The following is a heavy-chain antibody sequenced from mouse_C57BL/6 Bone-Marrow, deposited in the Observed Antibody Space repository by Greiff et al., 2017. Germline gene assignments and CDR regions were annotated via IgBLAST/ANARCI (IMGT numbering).Heavy chain of an antibody. CDR2: IYPRSGNT. V-gene: IGHV1-81*01. CDR3: ARSPLYEYEDY. Sequence: QVHVKQSGAELARPGASVKLSCKASGYTFTSYGISWVKQRTGQGLEWIGEIYPRSGNTYYNEKFKGKATLTADKSSSTAYMELRSLTSEDSAVYFCARSPLYEYEDYWGQGTTLTDSS. J-gene: IGHJ2*01. CDR1: GYTFTSYG. D-gene: IGHD1-1*02.